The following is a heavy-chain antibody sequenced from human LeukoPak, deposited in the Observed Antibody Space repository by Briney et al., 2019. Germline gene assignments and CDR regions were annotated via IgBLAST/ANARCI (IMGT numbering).Heavy chain of an antibody. CDR1: GFSLSTSGVG. CDR3: AHRQLPKHLLLFDY. D-gene: IGHD2-15*01. V-gene: IGHV2-5*02. J-gene: IGHJ4*02. CDR2: IYWDDDK. Sequence: SGPTLVNPTQTLTLTCTFSGFSLSTSGVGVGWIRQPPGKALEWLALIYWDDDKRYSPSLKSRLTITKDTSKNQVVLTMTNMDPVDTATYCCAHRQLPKHLLLFDYWGQGTLVTVSS.